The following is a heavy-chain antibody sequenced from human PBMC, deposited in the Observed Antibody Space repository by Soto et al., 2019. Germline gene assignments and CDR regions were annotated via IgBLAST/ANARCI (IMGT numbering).Heavy chain of an antibody. CDR3: ARIIGYSSSWGEDY. Sequence: SETLSLTCTVSGGSISSYYWSWIRQPPGKGLEWIGYIYYSGSTNYNPSLKSRVTISVDTSKNQFSLKLSSVTAADTAVYYCARIIGYSSSWGEDYWGQGTLVTVSS. CDR1: GGSISSYY. J-gene: IGHJ4*02. CDR2: IYYSGST. V-gene: IGHV4-59*01. D-gene: IGHD6-13*01.